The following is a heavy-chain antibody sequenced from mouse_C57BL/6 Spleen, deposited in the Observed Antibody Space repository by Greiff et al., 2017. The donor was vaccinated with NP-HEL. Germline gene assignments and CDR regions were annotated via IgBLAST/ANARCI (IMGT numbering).Heavy chain of an antibody. CDR3: ARSRTTGVPMDY. J-gene: IGHJ4*01. V-gene: IGHV1-64*01. D-gene: IGHD1-1*01. CDR2: IHPNSGST. Sequence: VQLQQPGAELVKPGASVKLSCKASGYTFTSYWMHWVKQRPGQGLEWIGMIHPNSGSTNYPETFKSKATLTVDKSSSTAYLQLSSLTSEDSAVYCCARSRTTGVPMDYWGQGTSVTVSS. CDR1: GYTFTSYW.